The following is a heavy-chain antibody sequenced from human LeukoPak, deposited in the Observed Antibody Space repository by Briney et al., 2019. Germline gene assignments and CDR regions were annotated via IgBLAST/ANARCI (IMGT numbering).Heavy chain of an antibody. V-gene: IGHV3-23*01. J-gene: IGHJ4*02. Sequence: QPGGSLRLSCAASGFTFSSYAMSWVRQAPGKGLEWVSGISISGENTYYADSVKGRFTISRNTSRNTLYLQMHSLRAEDTAVYYCARLISTSSSRFSDYWGQGTLVTVSS. CDR3: ARLISTSSSRFSDY. CDR1: GFTFSSYA. D-gene: IGHD6-6*01. CDR2: ISISGENT.